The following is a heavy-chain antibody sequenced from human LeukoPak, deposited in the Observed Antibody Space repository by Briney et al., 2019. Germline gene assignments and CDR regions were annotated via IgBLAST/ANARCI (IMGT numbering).Heavy chain of an antibody. CDR3: ARGPRRYYYGSSGYRWGLDY. CDR2: IFHSGST. CDR1: GYSISSGYY. J-gene: IGHJ4*02. D-gene: IGHD3-22*01. V-gene: IGHV4-38-2*02. Sequence: SETLSLTCSVSGYSISSGYYWGWIRQPPGKGLEWIGSIFHSGSTYYNPSLKSRVTISVDTSKNQFSLKLSSVTAADTAVYYCARGPRRYYYGSSGYRWGLDYWGQGTLVTVSS.